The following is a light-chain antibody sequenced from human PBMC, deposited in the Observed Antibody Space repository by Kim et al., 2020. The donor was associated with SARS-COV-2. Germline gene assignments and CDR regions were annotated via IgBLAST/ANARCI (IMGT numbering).Light chain of an antibody. V-gene: IGLV3-19*01. CDR3: NSRDSSGNHLGVV. CDR2: GKN. CDR1: SLRSYY. J-gene: IGLJ2*01. Sequence: GQTVRITCQGDSLRSYYSSWYQQKQGQAPVLVIYGKNNRPSGIPDRFSGSSSGNTASLTITGAQAEDEADYYCNSRDSSGNHLGVVFGGGTQLTVL.